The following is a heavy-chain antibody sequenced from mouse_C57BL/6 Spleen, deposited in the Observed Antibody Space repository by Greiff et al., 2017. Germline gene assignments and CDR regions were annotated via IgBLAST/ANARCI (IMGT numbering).Heavy chain of an antibody. D-gene: IGHD1-1*01. CDR3: ARSEAYYYGSTPFDY. CDR1: GYAFSSSW. CDR2: IYPGDGDT. J-gene: IGHJ2*01. V-gene: IGHV1-82*01. Sequence: VQGVESGPELVKPGASVKISCKASGYAFSSSWMNWVKQRPGKGLEWIGRIYPGDGDTNYNGKFKGKATLTADKSSSTAYMQLSSLTSEDSAVYFCARSEAYYYGSTPFDYWGQGTTLTVSS.